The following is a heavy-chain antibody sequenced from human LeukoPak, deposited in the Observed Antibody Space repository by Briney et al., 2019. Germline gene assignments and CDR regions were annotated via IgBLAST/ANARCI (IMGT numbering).Heavy chain of an antibody. V-gene: IGHV1-69*13. CDR3: ATDYVWGSYRPKFDY. Sequence: ASVKVSCKTSGGTFSSYAISWVRQAPGQGLEWMGGIIPIFGTANYAQKFQGRVTITADESTSTAYMELSSLRSEDTAVYYCATDYVWGSYRPKFDYWGQGTLVTVSS. CDR2: IIPIFGTA. J-gene: IGHJ4*02. CDR1: GGTFSSYA. D-gene: IGHD3-16*02.